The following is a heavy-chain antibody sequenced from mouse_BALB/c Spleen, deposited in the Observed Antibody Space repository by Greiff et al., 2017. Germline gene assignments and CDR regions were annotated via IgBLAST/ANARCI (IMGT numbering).Heavy chain of an antibody. D-gene: IGHD2-14*01. Sequence: VKLMESGPGLVAPSQSLSITCTVSGFSLTSYGVHWVRQPPGKGLEWLGVIWAGGSTNYNSALMSRLSISKDNSKSQVFLKMNRLQTDDTAMYYCARGVRDSFDYWGQGTTLTVSA. V-gene: IGHV2-9*02. CDR1: GFSLTSYG. CDR2: IWAGGST. CDR3: ARGVRDSFDY. J-gene: IGHJ2*01.